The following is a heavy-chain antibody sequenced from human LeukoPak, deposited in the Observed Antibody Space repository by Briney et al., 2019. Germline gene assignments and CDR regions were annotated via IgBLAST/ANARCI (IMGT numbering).Heavy chain of an antibody. CDR1: GFTFSSYW. J-gene: IGHJ4*02. Sequence: PGGSLRLSCAASGFTFSSYWMSWVRQAPGKGLEWVANIKQDESEKYYVDSVKGRFTISRDNAKNSLYLQMNSLRAEDTAVYYCARDRGSGFWSGYPYYFDYWGQGTLVTVSS. CDR2: IKQDESEK. CDR3: ARDRGSGFWSGYPYYFDY. D-gene: IGHD3-3*01. V-gene: IGHV3-7*01.